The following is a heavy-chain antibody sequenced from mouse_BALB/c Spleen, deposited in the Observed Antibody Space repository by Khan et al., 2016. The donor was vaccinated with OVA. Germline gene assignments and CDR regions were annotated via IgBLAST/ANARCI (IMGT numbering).Heavy chain of an antibody. Sequence: QVQLQQSGTELVKPGASVKLSCKAYGYTFTNYDINWVRQRLEQGLEWIGWFFPGDDSTKYNEKFKDKATLTTDKSSSTAYMQLSRLTSEDSAVYFCARRRGSRDYWGQGTSVTVSS. CDR3: ARRRGSRDY. CDR1: GYTFTNYD. CDR2: FFPGDDST. J-gene: IGHJ4*01. V-gene: IGHV1-85*01.